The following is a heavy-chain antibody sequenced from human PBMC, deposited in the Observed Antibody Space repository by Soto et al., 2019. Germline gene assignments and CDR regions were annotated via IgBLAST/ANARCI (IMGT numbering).Heavy chain of an antibody. V-gene: IGHV3-7*01. CDR1: GFTFSSYW. J-gene: IGHJ6*03. D-gene: IGHD3-10*01. CDR3: ARVGSGSYWRYYYYYMDV. CDR2: IKQDGSEK. Sequence: EVQLVESGGGLVQPGGSLRLSCAASGFTFSSYWMSWVRQAPGKGLEWVANIKQDGSEKYYVDSVKGRFTISRDNAKNSLYLQMNSLRDEDTAVYYCARVGSGSYWRYYYYYMDVWGKGTTVTVSS.